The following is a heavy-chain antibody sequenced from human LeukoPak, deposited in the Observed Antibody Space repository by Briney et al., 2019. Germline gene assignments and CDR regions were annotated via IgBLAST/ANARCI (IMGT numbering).Heavy chain of an antibody. CDR3: ARGRCSSTSCHYYYYYYMDV. CDR2: ISSSSYI. CDR1: GFTFSSYS. J-gene: IGHJ6*03. V-gene: IGHV3-21*01. D-gene: IGHD2-2*01. Sequence: GGSLRLSCAASGFTFSSYSMNWVRQAPGKGLEWVSSISSSSYIYYADSVKGRFTISRDNAKNSLYLQMNSLRAEDTAVYYCARGRCSSTSCHYYYYYYMDVWGKGTTVTVSS.